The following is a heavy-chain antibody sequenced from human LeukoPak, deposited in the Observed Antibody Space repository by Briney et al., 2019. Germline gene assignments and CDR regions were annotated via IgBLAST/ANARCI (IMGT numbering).Heavy chain of an antibody. D-gene: IGHD3-10*01. J-gene: IGHJ4*02. Sequence: PSETLSLTCTVSGGSISSYYWSWIRQPAGKGLEWSGRIYTSGSTNYNPSLKSRVTMSVDTSKNQFSLKLSSVTAADTAVYYCARGGDWVRGADYFDYWGQGTLVTVSS. V-gene: IGHV4-4*07. CDR2: IYTSGST. CDR3: ARGGDWVRGADYFDY. CDR1: GGSISSYY.